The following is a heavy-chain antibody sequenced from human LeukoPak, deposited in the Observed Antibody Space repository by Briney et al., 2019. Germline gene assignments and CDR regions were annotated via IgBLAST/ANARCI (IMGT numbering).Heavy chain of an antibody. J-gene: IGHJ4*02. CDR3: ARSVDTAMAPGY. D-gene: IGHD5-18*01. CDR1: GFTFSTYA. V-gene: IGHV3-53*01. CDR2: VYSGGTT. Sequence: PGRSLRLSCAVSGFTFSTYAMHWVRQAPGKGLEWVSVVYSGGTTFYADSVKGRFTISRDNSKNTLYLQMNSLRAEDTAMYYCARSVDTAMAPGYWGQGTLVTVSS.